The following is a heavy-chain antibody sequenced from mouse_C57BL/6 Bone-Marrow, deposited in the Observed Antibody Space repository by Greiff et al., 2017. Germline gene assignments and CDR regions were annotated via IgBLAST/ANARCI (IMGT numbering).Heavy chain of an antibody. CDR2: INPNNGGT. Sequence: EVQLQQSGPELVKPGASVKISCKASGYTFTAYYMNWVKQSHGKSLEWIGDINPNNGGTSYNQKFKGKATLTVDKSSSTAYMELRSLTSEDSAVYYCARPPIYYDYDYYAMDYWGQGTSVTVSS. CDR1: GYTFTAYY. CDR3: ARPPIYYDYDYYAMDY. J-gene: IGHJ4*01. V-gene: IGHV1-26*01. D-gene: IGHD2-4*01.